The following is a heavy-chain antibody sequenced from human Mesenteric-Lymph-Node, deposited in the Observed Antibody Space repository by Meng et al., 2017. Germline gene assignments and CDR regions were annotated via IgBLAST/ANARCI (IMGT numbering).Heavy chain of an antibody. J-gene: IGHJ4*02. CDR3: ARGYDFWSGYYGPHLGY. Sequence: ASVKVSCKASGYTFTSYGISWVRQAPGQRLEWMGWINAGNGNTKYSQKFQGRVTITRDTSASTAYMELSSLRSEDTAVYYCARGYDFWSGYYGPHLGYWGQGTLVTVSS. D-gene: IGHD3-3*01. V-gene: IGHV1-3*01. CDR2: INAGNGNT. CDR1: GYTFTSYG.